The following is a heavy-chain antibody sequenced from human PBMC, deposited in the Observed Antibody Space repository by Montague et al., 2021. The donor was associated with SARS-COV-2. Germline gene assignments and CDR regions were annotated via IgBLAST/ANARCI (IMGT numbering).Heavy chain of an antibody. J-gene: IGHJ6*02. CDR3: ARGNSHYYGSGSYYAHYYGMDV. CDR1: GGSFSGHY. V-gene: IGHV4-34*01. CDR2: IIHSGST. Sequence: SETLSLTCAVYGGSFSGHYWSWIRQPPGKGLEWIGEIIHSGSTNYNPSLKSRVTISVDTSKNQFSLKLSSVTAADTAVYYCARGNSHYYGSGSYYAHYYGMDVWGQGTLVTVSS. D-gene: IGHD3-10*01.